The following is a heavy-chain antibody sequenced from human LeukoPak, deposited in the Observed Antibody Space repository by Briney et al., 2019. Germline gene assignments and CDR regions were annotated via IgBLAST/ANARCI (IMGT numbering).Heavy chain of an antibody. J-gene: IGHJ4*02. V-gene: IGHV3-23*01. CDR3: AKRGVVIRVILVGFHKEAYYFES. CDR1: GITLNNYG. Sequence: GGSLRLSCAVSGITLNNYGMTWVRQAPGKGLEWVAGISDSGGSTKYADSVKGRLTISRDNPKNTLYLQMNSLRAEDTAVYFCAKRGVVIRVILVGFHKEAYYFESWGQGALVTVSS. D-gene: IGHD3/OR15-3a*01. CDR2: ISDSGGST.